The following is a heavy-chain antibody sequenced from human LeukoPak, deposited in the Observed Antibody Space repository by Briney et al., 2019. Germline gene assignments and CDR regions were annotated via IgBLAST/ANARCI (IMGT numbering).Heavy chain of an antibody. V-gene: IGHV1-18*04. CDR2: ISAYNGNT. D-gene: IGHD2-15*01. Sequence: GASVKVSCKASGYTFTSYGISWVRQAPGQGLEWMGWISAYNGNTNYAQKLQGRVTMTTDTSTSTAYMELRSLRSDDTAVYYCARDSPGYCSGGSCYSGYWGQGTLVTVSS. J-gene: IGHJ4*02. CDR1: GYTFTSYG. CDR3: ARDSPGYCSGGSCYSGY.